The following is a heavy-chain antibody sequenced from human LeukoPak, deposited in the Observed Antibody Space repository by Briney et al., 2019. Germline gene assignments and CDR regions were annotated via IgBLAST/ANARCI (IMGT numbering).Heavy chain of an antibody. CDR1: GFTFSSYA. J-gene: IGHJ4*02. D-gene: IGHD3-22*01. CDR2: ISYDASNK. CDR3: AGDYDSSSYYYVGTTVTY. Sequence: GGSLRLSCAASGFTFSSYAMHWVRQAPGKGLEWAAVISYDASNKYYADSVKGRFTISRDNSKNTLYLQMNSLRAEDTAVYYCAGDYDSSSYYYVGTTVTYWGQGTLVTVSS. V-gene: IGHV3-30*04.